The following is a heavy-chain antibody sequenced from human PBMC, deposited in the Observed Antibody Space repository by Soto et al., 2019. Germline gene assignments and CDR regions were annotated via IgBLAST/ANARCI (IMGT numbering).Heavy chain of an antibody. CDR2: ISGSGGST. Sequence: GGSLRLSCAASGFTFSSYAMSWVRQAPGKGLEWVSAISGSGGSTYYADSVKGRFTISRDNSKNTLYLQMNSLRAEDTAVYYCAKDLSIFGVVITRRYYFDYWGQGTLVTVSS. CDR1: GFTFSSYA. V-gene: IGHV3-23*01. D-gene: IGHD3-3*01. CDR3: AKDLSIFGVVITRRYYFDY. J-gene: IGHJ4*02.